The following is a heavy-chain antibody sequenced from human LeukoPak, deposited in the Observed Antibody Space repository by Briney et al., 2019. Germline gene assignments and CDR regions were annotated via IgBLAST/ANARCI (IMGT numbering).Heavy chain of an antibody. CDR3: AGTGIGAAGTGEYYYYGMDV. Sequence: GPCLRLSRAAAASSFSRYSINWVRQPPGNWLEWVSSIRISGSYIYYADSVKGRFTISRDNAKNSLYLQMNSLRAEDTAVYYCAGTGIGAAGTGEYYYYGMDVWGQGTTVTVSS. CDR2: IRISGSYI. D-gene: IGHD6-13*01. CDR1: ASSFSRYS. V-gene: IGHV3-21*01. J-gene: IGHJ6*02.